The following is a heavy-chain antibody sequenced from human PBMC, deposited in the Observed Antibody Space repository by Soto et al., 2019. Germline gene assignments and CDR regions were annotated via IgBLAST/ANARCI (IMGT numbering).Heavy chain of an antibody. D-gene: IGHD3-22*01. V-gene: IGHV4-31*03. CDR3: ARDRADSSGYYDY. Sequence: PSETLSLTCTVSGGSISSGGYYWSWIRQHPGKGLEWIGYIYYSGSTYYNPSLKSRVTISVDTSKNQFSLKLSSVTAADTAVYYCARDRADSSGYYDYWGRGTLVTVSS. J-gene: IGHJ4*02. CDR1: GGSISSGGYY. CDR2: IYYSGST.